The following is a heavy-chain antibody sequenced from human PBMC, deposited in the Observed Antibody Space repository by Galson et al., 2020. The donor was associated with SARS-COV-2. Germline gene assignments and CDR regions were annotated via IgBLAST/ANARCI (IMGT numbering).Heavy chain of an antibody. V-gene: IGHV3-11*01. CDR3: ARDVYCSGGSCQSYGMDV. D-gene: IGHD2-15*01. Sequence: GESLKISCAASGFTVSSNYMSWVRQAPGKGLEWVSYISSRGRTIYYADSVKGRFTISRDNAQNSLHLQMNSLRAEDTAVYYCARDVYCSGGSCQSYGMDVWGLGTTVTVS. CDR1: GFTVSSNY. J-gene: IGHJ6*02. CDR2: ISSRGRTI.